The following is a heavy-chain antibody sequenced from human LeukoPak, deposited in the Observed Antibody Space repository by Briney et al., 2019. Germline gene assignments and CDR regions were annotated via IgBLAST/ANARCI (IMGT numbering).Heavy chain of an antibody. Sequence: PSQTLSLTCAVSGGSISSGGYSWSWIRQPPGKGLEWIGYLYYSGKTKYSPSLKSRVTISDDTSKNQSSLKLSTVTAADTAVYYCARGVAGSGSTPNYWGQGTLVTVSS. D-gene: IGHD1-26*01. V-gene: IGHV4-61*08. CDR3: ARGVAGSGSTPNY. CDR2: LYYSGKT. J-gene: IGHJ4*02. CDR1: GGSISSGGYS.